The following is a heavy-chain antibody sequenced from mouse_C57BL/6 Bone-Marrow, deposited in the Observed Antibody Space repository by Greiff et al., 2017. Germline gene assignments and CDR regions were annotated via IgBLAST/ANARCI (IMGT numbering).Heavy chain of an antibody. J-gene: IGHJ4*01. CDR2: ISYCGST. V-gene: IGHV3-8*01. CDR3: ARYLYHSNQWAMDY. D-gene: IGHD2-5*01. CDR1: GYSITSDY. Sequence: EVHLVESGPGLAKPSQTLSLTCSVTGYSITSDYWNWIRKFPGNKLEYMGYISYCGSTYYNPSLKRRISITRDTSKNQYYLQLRSGTTEDTATYYCARYLYHSNQWAMDYWGQGTSVTVSS.